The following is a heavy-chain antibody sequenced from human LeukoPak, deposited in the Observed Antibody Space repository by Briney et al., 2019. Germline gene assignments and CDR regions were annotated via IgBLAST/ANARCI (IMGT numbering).Heavy chain of an antibody. CDR3: ARKASPGNWFDP. CDR2: IFTSGST. J-gene: IGHJ5*02. Sequence: SETLSLTCTVSGDSISTYYWSWIRQPAGKGLEWIGRIFTSGSTNYNPSLKSRVTMSLDTSKNQFSLKLSSVTAADTAVYYCARKASPGNWFDPWGQGALVTVSS. CDR1: GDSISTYY. V-gene: IGHV4-4*07.